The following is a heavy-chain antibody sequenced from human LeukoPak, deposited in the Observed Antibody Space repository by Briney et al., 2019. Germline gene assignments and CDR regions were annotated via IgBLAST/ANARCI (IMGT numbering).Heavy chain of an antibody. CDR2: ISYDGRNK. D-gene: IGHD3-10*01. J-gene: IGHJ3*02. V-gene: IGHV3-30*18. Sequence: AGGSLRLSCAASGFTFSSYGMHWVRQAPGKGLEWVAVISYDGRNKYYADSVKGRFTISRDNSKNTLYLQMNSLRAEDTAVYYCAKSNGYGLIDIWGQGTMVTVSS. CDR3: AKSNGYGLIDI. CDR1: GFTFSSYG.